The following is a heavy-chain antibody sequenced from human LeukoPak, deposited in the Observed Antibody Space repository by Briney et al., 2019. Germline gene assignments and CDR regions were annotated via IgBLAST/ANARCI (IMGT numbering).Heavy chain of an antibody. J-gene: IGHJ4*02. CDR3: AGLVGRYSSGLYYYYFDY. Sequence: KSSGTLSLTCTVSGDSINSLDLRSWVRQPPGKGLEWIGEMYLSGTTHSNPSVKSRVTISIDKSKNQFFLNLSSVTAADTAVYYCAGLVGRYSSGLYYYYFDYWGQGTLVTVSS. CDR1: GDSINSLDL. V-gene: IGHV4-4*02. CDR2: MYLSGTT. D-gene: IGHD3-22*01.